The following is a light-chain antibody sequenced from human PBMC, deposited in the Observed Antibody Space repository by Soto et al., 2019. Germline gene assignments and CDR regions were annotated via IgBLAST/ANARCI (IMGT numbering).Light chain of an antibody. J-gene: IGKJ1*01. CDR1: QSSSSSY. V-gene: IGKV3-20*01. CDR3: QQYGSTPST. Sequence: EIVLTQSPGTRSLSPGERATLSCRASQSSSSSYLAWYQQRPGQAPRLLIYDASSRATGIPDRFSGSGSGTDFTLTISRLEPEDFAVYYCQQYGSTPSTFGQGTKVEIK. CDR2: DAS.